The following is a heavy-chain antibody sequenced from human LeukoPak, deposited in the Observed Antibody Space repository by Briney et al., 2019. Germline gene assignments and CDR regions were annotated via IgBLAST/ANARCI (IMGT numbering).Heavy chain of an antibody. Sequence: PSETLSLTCTVSGGSISSYYWSWIRQPPGKGLEGIGYIYYSGSTNYNPSLKSRVTISVDTSKNQFSLKLSSVTAADTAVYYCARRRTYDYGPKGYYYGMDVWGQGTTVTVSS. V-gene: IGHV4-59*08. J-gene: IGHJ6*02. CDR2: IYYSGST. D-gene: IGHD4-17*01. CDR3: ARRRTYDYGPKGYYYGMDV. CDR1: GGSISSYY.